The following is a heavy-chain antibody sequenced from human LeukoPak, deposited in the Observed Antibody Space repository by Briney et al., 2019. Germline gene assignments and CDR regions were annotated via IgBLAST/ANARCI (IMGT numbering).Heavy chain of an antibody. J-gene: IGHJ5*02. CDR2: INSDGSST. CDR3: ARTGIAARPTVWFDP. CDR1: GFTFSSYW. D-gene: IGHD6-6*01. Sequence: GGSLRLSCAASGFTFSSYWMHWVRQAPGKGLVWVSHINSDGSSTNYADSVKGRFTISRDNAKNTLYLQMNSLRAEDTAVYYCARTGIAARPTVWFDPWGQGTLVTVSS. V-gene: IGHV3-74*01.